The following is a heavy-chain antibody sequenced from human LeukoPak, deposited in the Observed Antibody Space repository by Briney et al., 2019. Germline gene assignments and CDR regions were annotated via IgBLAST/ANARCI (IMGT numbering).Heavy chain of an antibody. CDR3: ARGTYYYDSSGYYVPFDY. CDR1: GYTFTGYY. V-gene: IGHV1-2*02. D-gene: IGHD3-22*01. CDR2: INPNSGGT. Sequence: ASVKVSCKASGYTFTGYYMHWVRQAPGQGLEWMGWINPNSGGTNYAQKFQGRVTMTRDTSISTAYMELSRLRSDDTAVYYYARGTYYYDSSGYYVPFDYWGQGTLVTVSS. J-gene: IGHJ4*02.